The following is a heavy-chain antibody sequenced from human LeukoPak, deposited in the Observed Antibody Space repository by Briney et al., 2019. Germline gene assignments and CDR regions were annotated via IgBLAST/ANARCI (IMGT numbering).Heavy chain of an antibody. V-gene: IGHV3-48*03. Sequence: GSLRLSCAASGFTFISYEMNWVRQAPGKGLEWVSFISSSGSTIYYADSVKGRLTISIDNAKNLLYLQMNSPRAEDTAVYYCARDRSGVAFDIWGQGTMVTVSS. D-gene: IGHD3-3*01. CDR1: GFTFISYE. CDR2: ISSSGSTI. J-gene: IGHJ3*02. CDR3: ARDRSGVAFDI.